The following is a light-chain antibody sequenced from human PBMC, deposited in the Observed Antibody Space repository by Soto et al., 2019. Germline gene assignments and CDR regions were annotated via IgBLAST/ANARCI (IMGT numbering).Light chain of an antibody. V-gene: IGLV2-11*01. CDR2: DVS. CDR1: SNDVGGFNY. Sequence: QSVLTQPRSVSGSPGQSVTISCTGTSNDVGGFNYVSWYQQHPGKAPKLVIYDVSKRPSGVPDRFFGSKSGNTASLTISGLQTEDEADYYCCSYAASNTLPFGGGTKVTVL. CDR3: CSYAASNTLP. J-gene: IGLJ2*01.